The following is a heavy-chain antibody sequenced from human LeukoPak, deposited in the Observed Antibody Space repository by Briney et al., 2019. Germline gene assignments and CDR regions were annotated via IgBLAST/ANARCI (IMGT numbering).Heavy chain of an antibody. CDR2: ISDDGSDK. CDR3: ARDLYSKGWFPDF. J-gene: IGHJ4*02. D-gene: IGHD6-19*01. CDR1: GFSLSPYA. V-gene: IGHV3-30*01. Sequence: GGSLRLSCTASGFSLSPYAMHWIRQAPGKGLEWVAVISDDGSDKFYAEFVKGRFNISRHTSKNTLYMEINSLRVEDTAVYYCARDLYSKGWFPDFWGQGTLVTVSA.